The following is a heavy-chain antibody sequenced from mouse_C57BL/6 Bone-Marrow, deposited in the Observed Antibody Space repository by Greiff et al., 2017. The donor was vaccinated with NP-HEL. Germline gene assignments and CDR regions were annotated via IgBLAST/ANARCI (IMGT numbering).Heavy chain of an antibody. D-gene: IGHD1-1*01. CDR2: INPSTGGT. J-gene: IGHJ2*01. Sequence: DVQLQQSGPELVKPGASVKISCKASGYSFTGYYMNWVKQSPEKSLEWIGEINPSTGGTTYNQKFKAKATLTVDKSSSTAYMQLKSLTSEDSAVYYCARCPFYYYGSSRYYFDYWGQGTTLTVSS. CDR1: GYSFTGYY. CDR3: ARCPFYYYGSSRYYFDY. V-gene: IGHV1-42*01.